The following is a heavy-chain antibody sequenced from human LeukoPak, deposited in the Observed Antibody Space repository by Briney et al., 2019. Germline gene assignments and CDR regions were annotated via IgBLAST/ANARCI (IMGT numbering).Heavy chain of an antibody. CDR2: ISSSSSYI. CDR3: ARESVYYDSSGYYSTRIEYFQH. D-gene: IGHD3-22*01. V-gene: IGHV3-21*01. J-gene: IGHJ1*01. CDR1: GFTFSSYS. Sequence: GSLRLSCAASGFTFSSYSMNWVRQAPGKGLEWVSSISSSSSYIYYADSVKGRFTISRDNAKNSLYLQMNSLRAEDTAVSYCARESVYYDSSGYYSTRIEYFQHWGQGTLVTVSS.